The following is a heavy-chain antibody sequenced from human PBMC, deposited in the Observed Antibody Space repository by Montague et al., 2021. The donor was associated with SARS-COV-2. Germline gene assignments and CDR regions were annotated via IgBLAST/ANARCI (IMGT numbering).Heavy chain of an antibody. V-gene: IGHV4-39*07. J-gene: IGHJ4*02. Sequence: SETLSLTCTVSGDSISSNTYYWGWIRQPPGKGLEWIGNIFYSKTTYYXXXLKSRVTISVDTSKNQYSLTLRFVTAADTALYYCARGMNFGDYPIDSWGQGTLVTVAP. CDR2: IFYSKTT. CDR3: ARGMNFGDYPIDS. CDR1: GDSISSNTYY. D-gene: IGHD4-17*01.